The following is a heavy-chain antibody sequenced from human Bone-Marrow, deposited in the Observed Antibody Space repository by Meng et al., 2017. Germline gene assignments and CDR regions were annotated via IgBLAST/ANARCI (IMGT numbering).Heavy chain of an antibody. CDR2: ISYDGSKK. D-gene: IGHD1-1*01. V-gene: IGHV3-30*04. J-gene: IGHJ5*02. CDR3: ARARNGNWFDP. Sequence: GGSLRLSFAASGFTFSSYAMHWVRQAPGKGLEWVAVISYDGSKKYYADSVKGRFTISRDNSKNTLYLQMNSLRAEDTAVYYCARARNGNWFDPWGQGTLVTVSS. CDR1: GFTFSSYA.